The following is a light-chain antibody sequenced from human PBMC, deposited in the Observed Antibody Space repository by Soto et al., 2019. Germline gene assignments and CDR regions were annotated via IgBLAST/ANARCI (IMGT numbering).Light chain of an antibody. CDR1: ETVAGSY. CDR3: QQYVISVT. J-gene: IGKJ5*01. CDR2: GAS. Sequence: EIVLTQSPGTLSLSQGERATLSCRASETVAGSYLAWYQQKPGQAPRLLIHGASTRATGIADRFSGSGSGTDFTLTISRLEPEDFAVYYCQQYVISVTFGQGTRLEIK. V-gene: IGKV3-20*01.